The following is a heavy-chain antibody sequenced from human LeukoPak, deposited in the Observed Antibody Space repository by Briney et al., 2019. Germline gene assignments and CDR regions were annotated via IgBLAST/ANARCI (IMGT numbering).Heavy chain of an antibody. Sequence: ASVKVSCKASGYTFTNYDINWVRQATGQGLEWMGWMNPNSGDTGYVQKFQGRVTMTRDTSISTAYMELTSLRSEDTAIYYCARSEMGGGVYFDFWGQGTLVTVSS. CDR2: MNPNSGDT. V-gene: IGHV1-8*01. D-gene: IGHD3-16*01. CDR1: GYTFTNYD. CDR3: ARSEMGGGVYFDF. J-gene: IGHJ4*02.